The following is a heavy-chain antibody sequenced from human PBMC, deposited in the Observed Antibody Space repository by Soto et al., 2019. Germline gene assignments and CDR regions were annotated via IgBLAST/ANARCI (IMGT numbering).Heavy chain of an antibody. CDR1: GGTFSSYT. V-gene: IGHV1-69*02. J-gene: IGHJ3*02. Sequence: QVQLVQSGAEVKKPGSSVKVSCKASGGTFSSYTISWVRQAPGQGPEWMGRIIPILGIANYAQKFQGRVTITADKSTSTAYMELSSLRSEDTAVYYCARRSSTSSDAFDIWGQGTMVTVSS. D-gene: IGHD2-2*01. CDR2: IIPILGIA. CDR3: ARRSSTSSDAFDI.